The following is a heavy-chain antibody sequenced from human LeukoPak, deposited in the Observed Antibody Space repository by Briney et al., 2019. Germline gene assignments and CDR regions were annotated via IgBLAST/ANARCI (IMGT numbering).Heavy chain of an antibody. CDR2: IIPILGTA. CDR3: ARVKSDYSNYPPYWFDP. D-gene: IGHD4-11*01. Sequence: ASVKVSCKASGGTFSSYAISWVRQAPGQGLEWMGGIIPILGTANYAQKFQGRVTITTDESTSTAYMELSSLRSEDTVVYYCARVKSDYSNYPPYWFDPWGQGTLVTVSS. J-gene: IGHJ5*02. CDR1: GGTFSSYA. V-gene: IGHV1-69*05.